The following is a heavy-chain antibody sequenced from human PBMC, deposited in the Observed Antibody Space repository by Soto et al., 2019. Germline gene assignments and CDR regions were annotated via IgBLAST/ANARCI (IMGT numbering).Heavy chain of an antibody. D-gene: IGHD6-19*01. Sequence: QVQLVESGGGLVKPRGSLRLSCVASGFSFSDYYMSWVRQAPGKGLEWISYISGSSSNIYYADSVKGRFTISRDNAENSVFLQMNNLRAEDTARYYCAKMTSSGWYDPVFHWGQGTLVIVSS. CDR3: AKMTSSGWYDPVFH. CDR1: GFSFSDYY. J-gene: IGHJ4*02. V-gene: IGHV3-11*01. CDR2: ISGSSSNI.